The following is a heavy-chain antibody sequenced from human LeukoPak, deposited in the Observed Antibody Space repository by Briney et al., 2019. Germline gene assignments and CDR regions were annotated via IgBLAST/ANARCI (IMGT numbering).Heavy chain of an antibody. Sequence: GGSLRLSCAASGFTFSSYSMNWVRQAPGKGLVWVSRINSDGSSTSYADSVKGRFTISRDNAKNTLYLQMNSLRAEDTAVYYCTRDGRPWGFDYWGQGTLVTVSS. V-gene: IGHV3-74*01. CDR2: INSDGSST. J-gene: IGHJ4*02. CDR3: TRDGRPWGFDY. CDR1: GFTFSSYS. D-gene: IGHD1-1*01.